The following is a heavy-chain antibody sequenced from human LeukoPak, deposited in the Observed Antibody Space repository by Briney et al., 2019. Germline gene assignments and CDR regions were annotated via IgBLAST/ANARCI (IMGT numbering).Heavy chain of an antibody. Sequence: PSETLSLTCSVSGASISSGSNYWGWIRQPPGKTLEWIGSIYSSGSTYYNPSLKSRVIIIIDTPKNHFSLTLSSVTAAETAVYYCATSDAYGLVGIWGQGTMVTVSS. CDR1: GASISSGSNY. V-gene: IGHV4-39*07. J-gene: IGHJ3*02. CDR3: ATSDAYGLVGI. CDR2: IYSSGST. D-gene: IGHD3-16*01.